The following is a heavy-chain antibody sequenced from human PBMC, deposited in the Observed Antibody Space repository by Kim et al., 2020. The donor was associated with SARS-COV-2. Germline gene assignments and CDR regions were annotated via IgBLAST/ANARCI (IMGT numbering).Heavy chain of an antibody. V-gene: IGHV1-18*01. CDR1: GYTFTSYG. J-gene: IGHJ4*02. CDR2: ISAYNGNT. Sequence: ASVKVSCKASGYTFTSYGISWVRQAPGQGLEWMGWISAYNGNTNYAQKLQGRVTVTTDTSTSTAYMELRSLRSDDTAVYYCARDDSGDIVVVVAATPFDYWGQGTLVTVSS. D-gene: IGHD2-15*01. CDR3: ARDDSGDIVVVVAATPFDY.